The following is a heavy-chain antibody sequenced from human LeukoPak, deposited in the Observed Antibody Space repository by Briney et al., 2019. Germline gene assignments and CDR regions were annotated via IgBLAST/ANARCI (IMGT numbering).Heavy chain of an antibody. CDR1: GGSISSYY. CDR2: IYYSGST. D-gene: IGHD3-22*01. J-gene: IGHJ4*02. Sequence: SETLSLTCTVSGGSISSYYWSWIRQPPGKGLEWIGYIYYSGSTNYNPSLKSRGTISVDTSKNQFSLKLSSVTAADTAVYYCARYDSNVGALDHWGQGTLVTVSS. CDR3: ARYDSNVGALDH. V-gene: IGHV4-59*01.